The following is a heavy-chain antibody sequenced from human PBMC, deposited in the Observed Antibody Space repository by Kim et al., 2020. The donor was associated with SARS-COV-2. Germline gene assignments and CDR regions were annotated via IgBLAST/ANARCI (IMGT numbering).Heavy chain of an antibody. D-gene: IGHD4-17*01. CDR1: GFTFSSYA. CDR2: ISSNGGST. Sequence: GGSLRLSCSASGFTFSSYAMHWVRQAPGKGLEYVSAISSNGGSTYYADSVKGSFTISRDNSKNTLYLQMSSLRAEDTAVYYCVKTTVVTPNYYYYGMDVWGQGTTVTVSS. V-gene: IGHV3-64D*06. CDR3: VKTTVVTPNYYYYGMDV. J-gene: IGHJ6*02.